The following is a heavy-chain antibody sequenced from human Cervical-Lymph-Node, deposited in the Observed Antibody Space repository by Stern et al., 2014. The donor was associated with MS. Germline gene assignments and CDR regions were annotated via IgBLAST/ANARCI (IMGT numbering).Heavy chain of an antibody. V-gene: IGHV1-46*01. D-gene: IGHD3-10*01. Sequence: QMQLVQSGAEVKKPGASVKVSCKASGYTFTSYYMHWVRQAPGQGLEWMGIINPSGGSTSYAQKFQGRVTMTRDTSTSTVYMELSSLRSEDTAVYYCARVSYYGSGSYPYYYGMDVWGQGTTVTVSS. CDR1: GYTFTSYY. J-gene: IGHJ6*02. CDR2: INPSGGST. CDR3: ARVSYYGSGSYPYYYGMDV.